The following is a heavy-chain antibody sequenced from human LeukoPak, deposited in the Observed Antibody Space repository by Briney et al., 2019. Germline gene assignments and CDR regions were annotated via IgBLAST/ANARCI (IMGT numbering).Heavy chain of an antibody. V-gene: IGHV3-7*01. CDR1: GFAFSSYW. D-gene: IGHD3-9*01. J-gene: IGHJ4*02. Sequence: PGGSLRLSCAASGFAFSSYWMSWVRQAPGKGLEWVANIKEDGSEKYFVDSVKGRFTISRDNAKKSLYLQMNSLRAEDTAVYYCARQYYDILTGSSKRLDYWGQGTLVTVSS. CDR2: IKEDGSEK. CDR3: ARQYYDILTGSSKRLDY.